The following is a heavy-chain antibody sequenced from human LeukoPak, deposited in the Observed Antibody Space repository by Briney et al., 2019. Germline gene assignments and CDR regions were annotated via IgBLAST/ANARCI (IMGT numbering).Heavy chain of an antibody. CDR2: INTNTGNP. CDR3: ARDSPEWGSGWYEGDY. D-gene: IGHD6-19*01. CDR1: GYTFNRYA. Sequence: GASVKVSCKASGYTFNRYAMTWVRQAPGQGLEWMGWINTNTGNPTYAQGFTGRFVFSLDTSVSTAYLQISSLKAEDTAVYYCARDSPEWGSGWYEGDYWGQGTLVTVSS. V-gene: IGHV7-4-1*02. J-gene: IGHJ4*02.